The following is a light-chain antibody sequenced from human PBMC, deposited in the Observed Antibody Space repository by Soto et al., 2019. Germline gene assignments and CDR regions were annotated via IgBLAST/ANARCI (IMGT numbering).Light chain of an antibody. J-gene: IGKJ5*01. Sequence: ILMTQSASSQSASVRDRVTITCQASQGITNYLNWYQQKPGKAPKLLIYGASNLETGVPSRFSGSGSGTDFTFTISSLQAEDIATYFCQQYDSVFTFGQGRRLEVK. CDR3: QQYDSVFT. V-gene: IGKV1-33*01. CDR1: QGITNY. CDR2: GAS.